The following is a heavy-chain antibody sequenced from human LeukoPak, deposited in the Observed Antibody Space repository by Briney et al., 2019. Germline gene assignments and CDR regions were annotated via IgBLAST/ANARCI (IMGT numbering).Heavy chain of an antibody. D-gene: IGHD2-15*01. CDR1: GGTFSSYA. Sequence: SVKVSCKASGGTFSSYAISWVRQAPGQGLEWMGRIIPIFGIANYAQKFQGRVTITADKSTSTAYTELSSLRSEDTAVYYCARVEGYCSGGSCYLDPWGQGTLVTVSS. V-gene: IGHV1-69*04. CDR3: ARVEGYCSGGSCYLDP. J-gene: IGHJ5*02. CDR2: IIPIFGIA.